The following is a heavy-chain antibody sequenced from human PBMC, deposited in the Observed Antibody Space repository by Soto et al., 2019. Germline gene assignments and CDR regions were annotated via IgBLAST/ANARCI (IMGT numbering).Heavy chain of an antibody. D-gene: IGHD4-17*01. CDR2: IYHSGST. CDR3: ARVAGGTFDYGIDY. J-gene: IGHJ4*02. V-gene: IGHV4-59*01. CDR1: GGSISSDF. Sequence: TSETLSLTCTVSGGSISSDFWSWIRQPPGKGLEWIGYIYHSGSTKYNPSLKSRVTISIDTSKNQFSLKLRSVTAADTAVYFCARVAGGTFDYGIDYWGQGTLVTVSS.